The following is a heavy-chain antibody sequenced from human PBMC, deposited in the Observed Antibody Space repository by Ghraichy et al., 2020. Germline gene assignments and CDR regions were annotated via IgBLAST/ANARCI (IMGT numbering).Heavy chain of an antibody. V-gene: IGHV4-34*01. J-gene: IGHJ4*02. CDR1: GGSFSGYY. Sequence: SETLSLTCAVYGGSFSGYYWSWIRQSPGKGLEWIGEINHSGSTNYNPSLKSRVTISVDTSKNQFSLKLSSVTAADTAVYYCARRKGRITMIVVNQRYYFDYWGQGTLVTVSS. D-gene: IGHD3-22*01. CDR2: INHSGST. CDR3: ARRKGRITMIVVNQRYYFDY.